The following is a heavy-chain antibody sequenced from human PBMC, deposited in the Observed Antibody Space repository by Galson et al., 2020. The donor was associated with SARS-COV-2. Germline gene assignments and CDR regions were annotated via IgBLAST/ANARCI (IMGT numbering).Heavy chain of an antibody. D-gene: IGHD3-16*01. J-gene: IGHJ4*02. Sequence: SYAMHWVRQAPGKGLEWVAVISYDGSNKYYADSVKGRFTISRDNSKNTLYLQMNSLRAEDTAVYYCAREDLGGLGFDYWGQGTLVTVSS. CDR2: ISYDGSNK. CDR1: SYA. V-gene: IGHV3-30*01. CDR3: AREDLGGLGFDY.